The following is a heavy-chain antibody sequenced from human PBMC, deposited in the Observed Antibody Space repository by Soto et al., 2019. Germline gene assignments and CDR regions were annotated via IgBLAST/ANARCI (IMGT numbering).Heavy chain of an antibody. J-gene: IGHJ1*01. V-gene: IGHV5-51*01. Sequence: PGESLKISCKGSGYSFTSYWIGWVRQMPGKGLEWMGIIYPGDSDTRYSPSFQGQVTISADKSISTAYLQWSSLKASDTATYYCARFSCSGGSCREYFQHWGQGTLVTVSS. D-gene: IGHD2-15*01. CDR2: IYPGDSDT. CDR3: ARFSCSGGSCREYFQH. CDR1: GYSFTSYW.